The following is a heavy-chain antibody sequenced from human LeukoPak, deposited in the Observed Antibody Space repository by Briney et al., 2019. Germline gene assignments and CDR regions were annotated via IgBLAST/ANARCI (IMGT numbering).Heavy chain of an antibody. J-gene: IGHJ6*02. Sequence: SETLSLTCAVSGGSISSGGYSWSWIRQPPGKGLEWIGYIYHSGSTYYNPSLKSRVTISVDRSKNQFSLKLSSVTAADTAEYYCARGCFGCYSQSYYYSMDVWGQGTTVTVSS. CDR3: ARGCFGCYSQSYYYSMDV. D-gene: IGHD2-15*01. V-gene: IGHV4-30-2*01. CDR1: GGSISSGGYS. CDR2: IYHSGST.